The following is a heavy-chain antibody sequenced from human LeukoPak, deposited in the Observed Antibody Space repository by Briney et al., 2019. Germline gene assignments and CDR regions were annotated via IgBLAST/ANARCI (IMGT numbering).Heavy chain of an antibody. V-gene: IGHV3-43*02. CDR3: AKEGLLRGYFDY. CDR1: GFTFNDYA. CDR2: ISGDGGST. D-gene: IGHD3-22*01. J-gene: IGHJ4*02. Sequence: GGSLRLSCAASGFTFNDYAMNWVRQAPRKGLEWVSLISGDGGSTYYADSVKGRFTISRDNSKNSLYLQMNSLRTEDTALYYCAKEGLLRGYFDYWGQGTLVTVSS.